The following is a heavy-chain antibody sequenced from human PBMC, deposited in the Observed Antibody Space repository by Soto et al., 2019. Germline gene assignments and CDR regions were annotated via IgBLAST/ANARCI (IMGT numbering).Heavy chain of an antibody. D-gene: IGHD1-1*01. Sequence: QVQLVESGGGVVQPGRSLRLSCAASGFSISRSAMHWVRQAPGKGPEWVAVIAYDGSNKWYADSAKGRFTISRDNSKNTLYSHMTSLRGEDTAVYYCARDLQAGTDNVNWFAPWGQGTLVTVSS. CDR3: ARDLQAGTDNVNWFAP. J-gene: IGHJ5*02. CDR1: GFSISRSA. V-gene: IGHV3-30*04. CDR2: IAYDGSNK.